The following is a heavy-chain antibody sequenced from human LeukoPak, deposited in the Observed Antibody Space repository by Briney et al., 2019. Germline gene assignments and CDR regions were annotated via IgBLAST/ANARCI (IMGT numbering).Heavy chain of an antibody. D-gene: IGHD6-19*01. CDR3: GGIAVAGQWGAFDI. J-gene: IGHJ3*02. CDR1: GFTFSSYG. V-gene: IGHV3-23*01. CDR2: ISGSGGST. Sequence: GGSLRLSCAASGFTFSSYGMHWVRQAPGKGPEWVSAISGSGGSTYYADSVKGRFTISRDNSKNTLYLQMNSLRAEDTAVYYCGGIAVAGQWGAFDIWGQGTMVTVSS.